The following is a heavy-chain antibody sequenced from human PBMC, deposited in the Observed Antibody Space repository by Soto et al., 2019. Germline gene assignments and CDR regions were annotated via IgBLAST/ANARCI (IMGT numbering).Heavy chain of an antibody. CDR1: GGSITSYY. CDR3: AGGTMGTGYFDF. V-gene: IGHV4-59*03. J-gene: IGHJ4*01. CDR2: IYYSGGT. Sequence: ETLSLTCTVSGGSITSYYWSWIRQPPGKGLEWIGHIYYSGGTTYNPSLKSRVTISVDTSKNQFSLKLSSVTAADTAVYYCAGGTMGTGYFDFWGHGTLVTASS. D-gene: IGHD3-10*01.